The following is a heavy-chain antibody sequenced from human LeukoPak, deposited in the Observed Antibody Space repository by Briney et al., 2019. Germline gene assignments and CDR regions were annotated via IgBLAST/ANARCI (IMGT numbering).Heavy chain of an antibody. Sequence: QPGGSLRLSCAASGFTFSSYWMSWVRQAPGKGLVWVSRIHRDGNNINYADFVQGRFTVSRDNAKNTLYLQMHSLRVEDTAMYYCARGLRDRYGMDVWGQGTTVTVSS. CDR2: IHRDGNNI. J-gene: IGHJ6*02. CDR3: ARGLRDRYGMDV. V-gene: IGHV3-74*01. CDR1: GFTFSSYW.